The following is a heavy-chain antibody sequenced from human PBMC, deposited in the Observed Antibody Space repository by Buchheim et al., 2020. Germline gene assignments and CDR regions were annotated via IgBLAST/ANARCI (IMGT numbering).Heavy chain of an antibody. CDR1: GFTFSSYA. CDR2: ISYDGSNK. D-gene: IGHD4-17*01. Sequence: QVQLVESGGGVVQPGRSLRLSCAASGFTFSSYAMHWVRQAPGKGLEWVAVISYDGSNKYYADSVKGRFTISRDNSKNTLYLQMNSLRAEDTAVYYCARDYGDYFDYCGQGTL. V-gene: IGHV3-30*04. CDR3: ARDYGDYFDY. J-gene: IGHJ4*02.